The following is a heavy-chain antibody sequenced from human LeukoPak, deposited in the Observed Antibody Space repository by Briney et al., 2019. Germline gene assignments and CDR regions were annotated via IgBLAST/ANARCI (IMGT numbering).Heavy chain of an antibody. V-gene: IGHV1-8*01. CDR2: MNPNSGNT. J-gene: IGHJ6*03. D-gene: IGHD2-15*01. CDR1: GYTFSSND. Sequence: ASVKVSCKSSGYTFSSNDINWVRQATGQGLEWMGWMNPNSGNTGYAQKFQGRVTMSRNTSISTAYMELSSLRSEDTAVYYCARGKEGVALKGDYYYMDVWGKGTPVIVSS. CDR3: ARGKEGVALKGDYYYMDV.